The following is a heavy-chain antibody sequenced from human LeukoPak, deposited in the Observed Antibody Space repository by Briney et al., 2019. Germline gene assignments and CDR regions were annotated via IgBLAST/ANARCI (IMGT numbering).Heavy chain of an antibody. V-gene: IGHV3-7*01. CDR1: GFTFVGYW. CDR3: ARDHQLGAPMEDV. Sequence: GGSLRLSCAASGFTFVGYWMSWVRQAPGKGLEWVANIKQDGSEKYYVDSVKGRFTISRDNTKNSLYLQVNSLRAEDTAVYYCARDHQLGAPMEDVWGQGTMVTVSS. CDR2: IKQDGSEK. J-gene: IGHJ3*01. D-gene: IGHD6-6*01.